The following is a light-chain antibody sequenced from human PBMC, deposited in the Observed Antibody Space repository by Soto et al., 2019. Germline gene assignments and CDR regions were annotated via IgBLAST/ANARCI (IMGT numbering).Light chain of an antibody. CDR2: GAS. J-gene: IGKJ4*01. CDR1: QSVSSN. Sequence: EIVMTQSPVTLSVSPGERATLSCRASQSVSSNLAWYQQKPGQAPRLLIYGASTRATGIPARFSGSGSGTEFTLTISSLQSEEFAVYYCQQYNIWPLTFGGGTKVEIK. V-gene: IGKV3-15*01. CDR3: QQYNIWPLT.